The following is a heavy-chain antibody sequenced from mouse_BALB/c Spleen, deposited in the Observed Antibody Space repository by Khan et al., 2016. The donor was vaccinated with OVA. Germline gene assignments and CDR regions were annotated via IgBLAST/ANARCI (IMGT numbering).Heavy chain of an antibody. CDR1: GYTFTTYW. J-gene: IGHJ2*01. V-gene: IGHV1-7*01. CDR2: INPTSGYT. CDR3: TRDRIDY. Sequence: VQLQQSGAELAKPGASVKMSCKASGYTFTTYWMHWVKQRPGQGLEWIGYINPTSGYTNYNERFKDKATLSADKSSNTAYLQLSSMTSEDSAYYYGTRDRIDYWGQGTTLTVSS.